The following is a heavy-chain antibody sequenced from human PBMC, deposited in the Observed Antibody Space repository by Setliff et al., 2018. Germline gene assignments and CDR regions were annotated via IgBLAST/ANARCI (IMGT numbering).Heavy chain of an antibody. Sequence: PSETLSLTCTVSNGSVSTTSHYWGWVRQPPGKGLEWIGSVYYSGYTYYNPSLKSRLSISADTSKNQFSLKLTSVTAADTAVYYCARTHCTTTSCFYFHYWGQGTVVTVSS. CDR2: VYYSGYT. V-gene: IGHV4-39*07. D-gene: IGHD2-2*01. J-gene: IGHJ4*02. CDR3: ARTHCTTTSCFYFHY. CDR1: NGSVSTTSHY.